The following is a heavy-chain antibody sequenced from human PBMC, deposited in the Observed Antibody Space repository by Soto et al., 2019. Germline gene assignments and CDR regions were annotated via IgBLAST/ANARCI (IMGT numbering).Heavy chain of an antibody. D-gene: IGHD1-26*01. Sequence: SVKVSCKASGGTFSSYAISWVRQAPGQGLEWMGGIIPIFGTANYAQKFQGRVTITADKSTSTAYMELSSLRSEDTAVYYCARDRVQYSGSYSFDYWGQGTLVTVSS. CDR3: ARDRVQYSGSYSFDY. J-gene: IGHJ4*02. CDR1: GGTFSSYA. CDR2: IIPIFGTA. V-gene: IGHV1-69*06.